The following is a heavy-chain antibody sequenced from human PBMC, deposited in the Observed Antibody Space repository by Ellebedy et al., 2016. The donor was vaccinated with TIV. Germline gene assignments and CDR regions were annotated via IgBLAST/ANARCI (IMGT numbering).Heavy chain of an antibody. CDR2: INQNGRDK. J-gene: IGHJ4*02. V-gene: IGHV3-7*01. Sequence: GGSLRLXCAASGFTLSTSWMSWVRQAPGKGLEWVAHINQNGRDKYYVDSVKGRFTISRDNAKNSLYLEMNSLRAEDTAVYYCVAWPGENYWGQGTLVTVSS. CDR1: GFTLSTSW. D-gene: IGHD1-26*01. CDR3: VAWPGENY.